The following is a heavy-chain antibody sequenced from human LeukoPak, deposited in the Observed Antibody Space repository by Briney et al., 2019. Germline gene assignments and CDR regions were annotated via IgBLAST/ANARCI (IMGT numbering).Heavy chain of an antibody. V-gene: IGHV3-30*04. D-gene: IGHD3-10*01. J-gene: IGHJ6*03. Sequence: QPGKSLRLSCAASGSTFRNRAIHWVRQAPGKGLEWVTVIPHDGGNDYYRDSVKGRFTISRDNSKNTVVLQMNSLSPDDTAVYYCVGSPTYYYMDVWGKGTTVTVSS. CDR1: GSTFRNRA. CDR2: IPHDGGND. CDR3: VGSPTYYYMDV.